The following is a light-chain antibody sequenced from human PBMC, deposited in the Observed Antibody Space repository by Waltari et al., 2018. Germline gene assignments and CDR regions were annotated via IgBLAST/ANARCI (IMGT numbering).Light chain of an antibody. CDR1: SNDVGYFDL. J-gene: IGLJ2*01. V-gene: IGLV2-23*02. CDR3: SSYAGDNRLI. Sequence: QSALTQPASVSGSPGQSITISCTGTSNDVGYFDLVSWYQQHPGTAPKLLIYQVTKRPSEISYRFSGSKSGSTASLTISGLQSEDEADYYCSSYAGDNRLIFGGGTKVTVL. CDR2: QVT.